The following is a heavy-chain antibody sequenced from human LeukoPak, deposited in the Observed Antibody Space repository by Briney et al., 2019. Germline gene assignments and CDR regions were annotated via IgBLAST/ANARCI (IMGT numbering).Heavy chain of an antibody. CDR2: IYYTGST. CDR3: ARDRLQLQS. V-gene: IGHV4-59*01. D-gene: IGHD1-1*01. J-gene: IGHJ5*02. CDR1: GGSISNYY. Sequence: PSETLSLTCTVSGGSISNYYWNWLRQPPGKGLEWIGYIYYTGSTNYNPSLKSRVTIPVDTSKNQFSLRLSSVTAADTAVYYCARDRLQLQSWGQGTLVTVSS.